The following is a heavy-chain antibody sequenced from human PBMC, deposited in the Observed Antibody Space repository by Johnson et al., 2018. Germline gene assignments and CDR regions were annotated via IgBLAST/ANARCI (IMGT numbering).Heavy chain of an antibody. CDR3: ATVDYYDSSGGVDAFDI. V-gene: IGHV3-30-3*01. D-gene: IGHD3-22*01. CDR1: EFTFSRFA. CDR2: ISYDGSNK. Sequence: QVQLVEAGGGVVQPGRSLRLSCAASEFTFSRFAIHWVRQAPGKGLEWVAVISYDGSNKYYADSVKGRFTISRDNSKNTLYLQMNSLRAEDTAVYYCATVDYYDSSGGVDAFDIWGQGTMVTVSS. J-gene: IGHJ3*02.